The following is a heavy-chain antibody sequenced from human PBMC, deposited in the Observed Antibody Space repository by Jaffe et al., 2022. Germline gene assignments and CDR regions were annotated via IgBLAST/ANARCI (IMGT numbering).Heavy chain of an antibody. CDR2: INSDGSST. V-gene: IGHV3-74*01. J-gene: IGHJ5*02. CDR1: GFTFSSYW. D-gene: IGHD2-15*01. CDR3: ARGGGYCSGGSCYNWFDP. Sequence: EVQLVESGGGLVQPGGSLRLSCAASGFTFSSYWMHWVRQAPGKGLVWVSRINSDGSSTSYADSVKGRFTISRDNAKNTLYLQMNSLRAEDTAVYYCARGGGYCSGGSCYNWFDPWGQGTLVTVSS.